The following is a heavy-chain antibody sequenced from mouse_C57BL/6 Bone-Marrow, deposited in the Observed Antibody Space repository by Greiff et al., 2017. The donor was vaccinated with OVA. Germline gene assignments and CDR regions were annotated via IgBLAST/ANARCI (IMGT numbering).Heavy chain of an antibody. Sequence: QVQLQQPGAELVKPGASVKVSCKASGYTFTSYWMHWVKQRPGQGLEWIGRIHPSVSDTNYNQKFKGKATLTVAKSSSTASMQLSSLTSEDSAVYYGEIFGSTAVVDLDYWGQGTTLTVSS. J-gene: IGHJ2*01. CDR1: GYTFTSYW. CDR2: IHPSVSDT. CDR3: EIFGSTAVVDLDY. V-gene: IGHV1-74*01. D-gene: IGHD1-1*01.